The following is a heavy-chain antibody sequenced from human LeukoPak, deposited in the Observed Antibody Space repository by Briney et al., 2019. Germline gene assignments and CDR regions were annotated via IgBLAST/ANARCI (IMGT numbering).Heavy chain of an antibody. D-gene: IGHD6-13*01. J-gene: IGHJ4*02. CDR1: GGSFSGYY. Sequence: SETLSLTCAVYGGSFSGYYWSWIRQPPGKGLEWIGEINHSGSTNYNPSLKSRVTISVDTSKNQFSLKLSSVTAADTAVYYCARGSSSRYYFDYWGQGTLVTVSS. CDR3: ARGSSSRYYFDY. CDR2: INHSGST. V-gene: IGHV4-34*01.